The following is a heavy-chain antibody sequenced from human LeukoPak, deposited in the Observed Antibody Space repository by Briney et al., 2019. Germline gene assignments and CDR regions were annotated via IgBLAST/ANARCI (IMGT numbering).Heavy chain of an antibody. CDR1: GGTFSSYA. Sequence: SVKVSCKAAGGTFSSYAISWVRQAPGQGLEWMGGIIPIFGTANYAQKFQGRVTITADESTSTAYMELSSLRSEDTAVYYCARDIRSGYSGYDEGSVWGQGTLVTVSS. J-gene: IGHJ4*02. CDR2: IIPIFGTA. D-gene: IGHD5-12*01. V-gene: IGHV1-69*13. CDR3: ARDIRSGYSGYDEGSV.